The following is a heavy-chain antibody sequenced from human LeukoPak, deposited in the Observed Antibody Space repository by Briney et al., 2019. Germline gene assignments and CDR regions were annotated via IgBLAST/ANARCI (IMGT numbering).Heavy chain of an antibody. V-gene: IGHV4-30-4*01. J-gene: IGHJ5*02. D-gene: IGHD3-3*01. CDR1: GGSISSGDYY. CDR3: ARSGGYYNWFDP. CDR2: IYYSGST. Sequence: PSETLSLTCTVSGGSISSGDYYWSWIRQPPGKGLEWIGYIYYSGSTYYNPSLKSRVTISVDTSKNQFSLKLSSVTAADTAVYYCARSGGYYNWFDPWGQGTLVTVSS.